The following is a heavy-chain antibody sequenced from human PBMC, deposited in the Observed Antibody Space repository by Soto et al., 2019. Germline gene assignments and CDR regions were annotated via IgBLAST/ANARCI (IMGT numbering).Heavy chain of an antibody. J-gene: IGHJ5*01. V-gene: IGHV3-33*01. CDR3: ARNSVPKAAANWFDS. CDR1: GFTFSYYG. CDR2: IWYDGSNK. Sequence: PGGSLRLSCAASGFTFSYYGMHWVRQTPGKGLEWVAVIWYDGSNKYYVDSVKGRFTVSRDNSKNTLYLEMSSLRADDTGVYYCARNSVPKAAANWFDSWGQGTQVTVSS. D-gene: IGHD6-13*01.